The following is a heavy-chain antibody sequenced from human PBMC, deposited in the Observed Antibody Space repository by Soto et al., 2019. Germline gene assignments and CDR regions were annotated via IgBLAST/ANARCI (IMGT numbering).Heavy chain of an antibody. D-gene: IGHD1-26*01. Sequence: QVQLVQSGAEVKKPGASVKVSCKASGYTFTNYDINWVRQATGQGLEWMGWMTPNSGNTGYAQKFQGRVTMTRDTSKNTAYMELSSLKSEDTAVYYCARTTYALGDFAYWGQETLVTVSS. V-gene: IGHV1-8*01. CDR1: GYTFTNYD. J-gene: IGHJ4*02. CDR2: MTPNSGNT. CDR3: ARTTYALGDFAY.